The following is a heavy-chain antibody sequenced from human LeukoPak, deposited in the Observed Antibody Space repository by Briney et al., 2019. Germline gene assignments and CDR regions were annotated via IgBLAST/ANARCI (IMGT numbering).Heavy chain of an antibody. J-gene: IGHJ5*02. D-gene: IGHD1-26*01. CDR3: AGDSGSYQSWFDP. V-gene: IGHV4-34*01. Sequence: PSETLSLTCAVYGGSFSGYYWSWIRQPPGKGPEWIGEITHSGSTNYNPSLKSRVTVSVDTSKNQFSLKLSSVTAADTAVYYCAGDSGSYQSWFDPWGQGTLVTVSS. CDR1: GGSFSGYY. CDR2: ITHSGST.